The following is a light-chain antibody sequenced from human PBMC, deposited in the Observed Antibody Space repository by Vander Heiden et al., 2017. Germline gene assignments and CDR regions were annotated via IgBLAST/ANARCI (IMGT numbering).Light chain of an antibody. J-gene: IGLJ1*01. CDR2: NND. CDR1: NLSIGSNI. CDR3: AAWDDSLYVYV. V-gene: IGLV1-44*01. Sequence: QSVLTQPPSASGTPGQRATISCSGTNLSIGSNIGNWHQEMPGTAPKLLIYNNDKRPSGVPDRFSGSKSGNSASLDISGLQSEDEAEYYCAAWDDSLYVYVLGTGTKVTVL.